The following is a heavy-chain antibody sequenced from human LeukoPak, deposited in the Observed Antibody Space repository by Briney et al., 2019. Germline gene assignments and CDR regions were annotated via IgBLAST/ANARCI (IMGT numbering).Heavy chain of an antibody. CDR2: ISTYNGNT. Sequence: GASVKVSCKASGYTFTSYGISWVRQAPGQGLEWMGWISTYNGNTNYAQKLQGRVTMTTDTSTSTAYMELRSLRSDDTAVYYCARVYYYDSSGYSNPEDYYYGMDVWGQGTTVTVSS. D-gene: IGHD3-22*01. CDR3: ARVYYYDSSGYSNPEDYYYGMDV. CDR1: GYTFTSYG. V-gene: IGHV1-18*01. J-gene: IGHJ6*02.